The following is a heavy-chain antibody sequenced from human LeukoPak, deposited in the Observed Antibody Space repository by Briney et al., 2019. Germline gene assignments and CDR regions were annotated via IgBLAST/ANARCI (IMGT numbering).Heavy chain of an antibody. J-gene: IGHJ6*02. CDR2: IYTSGST. CDR1: GGSISSYY. D-gene: IGHD1-26*01. Sequence: SETLSLTCTVSGGSISSYYWSWIRQPAGKGLEWIGRIYTSGSTNYNPSLKSRVTMSVDTSKNQSSLKLSSVTAADTAVYYCAREVVGTTNYYYGMDVWGQGTTVTVSS. CDR3: AREVVGTTNYYYGMDV. V-gene: IGHV4-4*07.